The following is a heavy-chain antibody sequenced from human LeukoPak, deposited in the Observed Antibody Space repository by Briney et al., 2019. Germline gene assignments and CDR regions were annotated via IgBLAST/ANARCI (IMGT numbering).Heavy chain of an antibody. D-gene: IGHD3-3*02. CDR2: INYNGATT. J-gene: IGHJ4*02. CDR3: ARDRLGPSFSVSHFDL. V-gene: IGHV3-20*04. CDR1: GFTFVDYG. Sequence: GGSLRLSCATSGFTFVDYGLSWVRRAPGKGLEWLCAINYNGATTDYADSVKGRFTISRDNAKNSLYLRMDSLRAEDTALYYCARDRLGPSFSVSHFDLWGQGTLVTVSS.